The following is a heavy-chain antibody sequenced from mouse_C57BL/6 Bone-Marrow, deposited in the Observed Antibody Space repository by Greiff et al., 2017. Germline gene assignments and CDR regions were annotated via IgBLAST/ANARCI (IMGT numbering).Heavy chain of an antibody. CDR3: ARFLYYYGSSSDY. Sequence: VQLQQPGAELVKPGASVKLSCKASGYTFTSYWMHWVKQRPGQGLEWIGMIHPNSGSTNYNEKFKSKATLTVDKSSSTAYMQLSSLTSEDSAVYYCARFLYYYGSSSDYGGQGTTLTVSS. CDR2: IHPNSGST. CDR1: GYTFTSYW. D-gene: IGHD1-1*01. V-gene: IGHV1-64*01. J-gene: IGHJ2*01.